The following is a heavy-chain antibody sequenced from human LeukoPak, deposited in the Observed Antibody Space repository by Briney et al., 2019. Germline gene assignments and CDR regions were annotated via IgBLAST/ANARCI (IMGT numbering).Heavy chain of an antibody. J-gene: IGHJ4*02. CDR3: AKGIVGATRKINFFDY. CDR2: ISGCGGST. Sequence: GGSLRLSCSASGFTFSSYAMRWVRQAPGKWLEWVSAISGCGGSTYYADSVKGRFTISRDNSKNTLYLQMNSLRAEDTAVYYCAKGIVGATRKINFFDYWGQGTLVTVSS. V-gene: IGHV3-23*01. CDR1: GFTFSSYA. D-gene: IGHD1-26*01.